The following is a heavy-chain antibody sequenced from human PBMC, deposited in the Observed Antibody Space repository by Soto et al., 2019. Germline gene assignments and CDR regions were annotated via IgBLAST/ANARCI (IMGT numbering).Heavy chain of an antibody. J-gene: IGHJ6*02. CDR3: ARGLSAYLRPFYYYGMDV. CDR1: VDCFNSYY. D-gene: IGHD3-16*01. Sequence: HTLAVTSTVSVDCFNSYYGSWIRHPPGTGPEWIGYIYYSGSTNYNPSLKSRVTISVDTSKNQFSLKLSYVAAADTAAHSCARGLSAYLRPFYYYGMDVSGQRT. V-gene: IGHV4-59*07. CDR2: IYYSGST.